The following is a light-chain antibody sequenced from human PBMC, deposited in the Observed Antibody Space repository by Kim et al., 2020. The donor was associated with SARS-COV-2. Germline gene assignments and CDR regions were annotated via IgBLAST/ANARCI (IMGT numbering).Light chain of an antibody. V-gene: IGKV3-20*01. CDR1: VSVHPSY. Sequence: PGERAKLSCRASVSVHPSYLGCNQPKPGQAPRLLIYATSNRATGIPDRFSGSGSGTDFTLTISRLEPEDFAVYYCQQYGNTPPYSFGQGTKLEI. CDR3: QQYGNTPPYS. CDR2: ATS. J-gene: IGKJ2*03.